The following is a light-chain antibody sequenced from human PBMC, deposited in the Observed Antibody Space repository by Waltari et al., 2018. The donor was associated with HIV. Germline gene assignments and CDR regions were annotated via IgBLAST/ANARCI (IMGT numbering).Light chain of an antibody. CDR3: QQYGSSPFT. CDR2: GAS. CDR1: QSVSSGY. Sequence: EIVLTQSPGTLSLSQGERATLSCRASQSVSSGYLAWYQQKPGQAPRLLISGASRRATGIPDRFSGSGSGTDFTLTISRLEPEDFAVYYCQQYGSSPFTFGPGTKVHIK. J-gene: IGKJ3*01. V-gene: IGKV3-20*01.